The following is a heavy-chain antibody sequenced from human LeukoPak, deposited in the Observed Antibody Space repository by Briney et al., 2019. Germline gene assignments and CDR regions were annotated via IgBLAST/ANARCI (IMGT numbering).Heavy chain of an antibody. CDR1: GFNFDRYT. V-gene: IGHV3-43*01. CDR3: AKELDTMFFDY. D-gene: IGHD3-10*02. J-gene: IGHJ4*02. CDR2: AGWAGGTT. Sequence: GGSLRLSCATSGFNFDRYTIHWVRQAPGKGLEWVSLAGWAGGTTFYSDSVRGRFTISRDSGRKSVYLQMNSLTTDDTAFYFCAKELDTMFFDYWGQGSLVTVSS.